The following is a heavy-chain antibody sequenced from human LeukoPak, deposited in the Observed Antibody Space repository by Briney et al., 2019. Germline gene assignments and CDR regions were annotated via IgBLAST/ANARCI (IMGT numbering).Heavy chain of an antibody. CDR1: GGSFSGYY. CDR3: ARGPAATGSEAYGDYPRHFDY. CDR2: INHSGST. Sequence: PSETLSLTCAVYGGSFSGYYWSWIRQPPGKGLEWIGEINHSGSTNYSPSLKSRVTISVDTSKNQFSLKLSSVTAADTAVYYCARGPAATGSEAYGDYPRHFDYWGQGTLVTVSS. V-gene: IGHV4-34*01. D-gene: IGHD4-17*01. J-gene: IGHJ4*02.